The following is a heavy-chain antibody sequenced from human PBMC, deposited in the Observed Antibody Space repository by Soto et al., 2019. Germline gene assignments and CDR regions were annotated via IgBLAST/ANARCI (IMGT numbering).Heavy chain of an antibody. CDR1: GGTINSGDYF. Sequence: SETLSLTCSVSGGTINSGDYFWSWIRQPPGKGLEWIGSIFYTGSTYYSPSLKSRASMSMDTSKNQFSLKLSSVTAADTAVYYCARDRIAARPGGADYYYGMDVWGQGTTVTVSS. CDR3: ARDRIAARPGGADYYYGMDV. V-gene: IGHV4-30-4*01. J-gene: IGHJ6*02. D-gene: IGHD6-6*01. CDR2: IFYTGST.